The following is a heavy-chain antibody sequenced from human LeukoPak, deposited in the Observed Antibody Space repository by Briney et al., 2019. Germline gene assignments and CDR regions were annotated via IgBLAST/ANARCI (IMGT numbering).Heavy chain of an antibody. V-gene: IGHV1-2*02. CDR2: INPNSGGT. J-gene: IGHJ4*02. CDR1: GYTFTGYY. CDR3: AREDSSGYGLDY. Sequence: ASVKVSCKASGYTFTGYYLHWVRQAPGQGLEWMAWINPNSGGTNYAQKFQGRVTMTRDTSISTAYMELSSLRSEDTAVYYCAREDSSGYGLDYWGQGTLVTVSS. D-gene: IGHD3-22*01.